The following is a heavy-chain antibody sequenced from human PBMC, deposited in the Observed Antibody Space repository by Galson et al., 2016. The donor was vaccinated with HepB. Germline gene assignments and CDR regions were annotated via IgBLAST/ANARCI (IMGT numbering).Heavy chain of an antibody. D-gene: IGHD5-24*01. CDR2: IDPSVGSA. V-gene: IGHV1-46*01. J-gene: IGHJ4*02. CDR1: GYSFINYY. Sequence: SVKVSCKASGYSFINYYVNWVRQAPGQGLEWMGMIDPSVGSASYPQKFQGRVTMTRDTSTSTNYMELRSLRSEDTAVYYCARVVRGSRDGYIHWGQGTLVTVSS. CDR3: ARVVRGSRDGYIH.